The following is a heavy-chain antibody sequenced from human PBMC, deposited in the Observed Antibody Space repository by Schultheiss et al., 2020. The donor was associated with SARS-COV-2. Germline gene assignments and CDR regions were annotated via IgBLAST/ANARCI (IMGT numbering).Heavy chain of an antibody. CDR2: IGTAGDT. D-gene: IGHD1-1*01. Sequence: GESLKISCAASGFTFSSYGMSWVRQATGKGLEWVSAIGTAGDTYYADSVKGRFTISRDNSESTLYLQMNSLRADDTAVYYCARMGDNWNDRGLGYWGQGTLVTVSS. CDR3: ARMGDNWNDRGLGY. CDR1: GFTFSSYG. J-gene: IGHJ4*02. V-gene: IGHV3-23*01.